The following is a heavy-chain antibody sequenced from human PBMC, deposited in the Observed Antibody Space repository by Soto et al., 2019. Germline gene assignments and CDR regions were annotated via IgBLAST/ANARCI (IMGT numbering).Heavy chain of an antibody. CDR1: GGPISGYY. CDR3: ARHVVIASGGSSFDF. CDR2: VYYTGST. D-gene: IGHD3-16*01. Sequence: SETLSLTCTVSGGPISGYYWSWIRQPPGKGLEWVGYVYYTGSTNYNPSLKSRLTISVDTSKNQFSLKLTSVTAADTAVYYCARHVVIASGGSSFDFWGQGILVTLSS. V-gene: IGHV4-59*08. J-gene: IGHJ4*02.